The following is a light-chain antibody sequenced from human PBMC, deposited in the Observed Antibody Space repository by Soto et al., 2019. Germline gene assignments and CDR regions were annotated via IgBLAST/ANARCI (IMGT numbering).Light chain of an antibody. CDR1: SSNIGNNY. J-gene: IGLJ3*02. CDR2: ENN. Sequence: QSVLTQPPSVSAAPGQKVTISCSGSSSNIGNNYVSWYQQLPGTAPNLLIYENNKRPSGIPDRFSGSKSGTSATLGITGLLTGDEADYYCGTWDSSLTAVVFGGGTKLTVL. V-gene: IGLV1-51*02. CDR3: GTWDSSLTAVV.